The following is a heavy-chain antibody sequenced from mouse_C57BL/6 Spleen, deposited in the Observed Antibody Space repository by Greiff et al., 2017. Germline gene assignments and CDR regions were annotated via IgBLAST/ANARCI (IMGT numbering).Heavy chain of an antibody. D-gene: IGHD2-3*01. CDR2: ISDGGSYT. V-gene: IGHV5-4*01. J-gene: IGHJ4*01. CDR3: AREMLLHYAMDY. Sequence: EVKLMESGGGLVKPGGSLKLSCAASGFTFSSYAMSWVRQTPETRLEWVATISDGGSYTYYPDNVKGRFTISRDNAKNNLYLQMSHLKSEDTAMYYCAREMLLHYAMDYWGQGTSVTVSS. CDR1: GFTFSSYA.